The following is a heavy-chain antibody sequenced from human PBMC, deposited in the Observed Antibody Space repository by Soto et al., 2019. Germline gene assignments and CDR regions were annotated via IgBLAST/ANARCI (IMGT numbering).Heavy chain of an antibody. V-gene: IGHV1-8*01. CDR1: GYTFTSYD. Sequence: QVQLVQSGAEVKKPGASVKVSCKASGYTFTSYDINWVRQATGQGLEWMGWMNTNGGNTGYAQKFQGRVIMTRDTPISTAYMELSGLRSGDAAVYYCARMDYYGSWSPNWFDPWGQGTLVTVSS. J-gene: IGHJ5*02. D-gene: IGHD3-10*01. CDR3: ARMDYYGSWSPNWFDP. CDR2: MNTNGGNT.